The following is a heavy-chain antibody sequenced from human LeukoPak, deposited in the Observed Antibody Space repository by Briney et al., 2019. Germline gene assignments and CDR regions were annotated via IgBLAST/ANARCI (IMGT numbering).Heavy chain of an antibody. Sequence: GASVKVSCKASGDTFSSYAISWVRQAPGQGLEWMGWISAYNGNTNYAQKLQGRVTMTTDTSTSTAYMELRSLRSDDTAVYYCASSSVWHHYFDYWGQGTLVTVSS. CDR1: GDTFSSYA. CDR2: ISAYNGNT. CDR3: ASSSVWHHYFDY. J-gene: IGHJ4*02. V-gene: IGHV1-18*01. D-gene: IGHD3-16*01.